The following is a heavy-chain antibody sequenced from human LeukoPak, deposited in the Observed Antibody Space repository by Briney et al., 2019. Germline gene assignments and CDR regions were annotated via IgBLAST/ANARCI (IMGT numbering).Heavy chain of an antibody. CDR2: ISAYNGNT. D-gene: IGHD3-3*01. CDR1: GGTFSSYA. Sequence: ASVKVSCKASGGTFSSYAISWVRQAPGQGLEWMGWISAYNGNTNYAQKLQGRVTMTTDTSTSTAYMELRSLRSDDTAVYYCASTPPNYDFWSGFYWGQGTLVTVSS. V-gene: IGHV1-18*01. J-gene: IGHJ4*02. CDR3: ASTPPNYDFWSGFY.